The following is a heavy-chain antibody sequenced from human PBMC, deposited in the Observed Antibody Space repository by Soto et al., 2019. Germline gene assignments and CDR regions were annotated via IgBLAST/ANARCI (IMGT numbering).Heavy chain of an antibody. CDR2: INPNSGGT. V-gene: IGHV1-2*04. CDR3: ASSIGYSSGFDY. D-gene: IGHD6-19*01. J-gene: IGHJ4*02. CDR1: GYTFTGYY. Sequence: ASVKVSCKASGYTFTGYYMHWVRQPPGQGLEWMGWINPNSGGTNYAQKFQGWVTMTRDTSISTAYMELSRLRSDDTAVYYCASSIGYSSGFDYWGQGTLVTVSS.